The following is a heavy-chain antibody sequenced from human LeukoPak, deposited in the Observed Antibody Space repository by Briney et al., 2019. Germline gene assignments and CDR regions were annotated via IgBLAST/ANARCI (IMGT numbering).Heavy chain of an antibody. CDR2: IRSKANSDET. V-gene: IGHV3-73*01. D-gene: IGHD3-3*01. CDR3: TSPAHDFDFWSGYYSV. J-gene: IGHJ4*01. Sequence: GGSLKFSCTVSGFIFSDSAIHWVRQAAGKGLEWVGRIRSKANSDETAYAASVKGRFTISRDDSKDTAYLQMHSLKPEDTAVYYCTSPAHDFDFWSGYYSVWGRGAQVTVSS. CDR1: GFIFSDSA.